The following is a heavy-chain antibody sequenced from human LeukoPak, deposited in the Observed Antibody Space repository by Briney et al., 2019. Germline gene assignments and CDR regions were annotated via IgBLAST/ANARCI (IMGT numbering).Heavy chain of an antibody. D-gene: IGHD2-15*01. CDR3: ARLRGGSRYYYGMDV. J-gene: IGHJ6*02. CDR1: GGSISSYY. V-gene: IGHV4-59*01. CDR2: IYYSGST. Sequence: SDTLSLTCTVSGGSISSYYWSWIRQPPGKGLEWIGYIYYSGSTNYNPSLKSRVTISVDTSKNQFSLKLSSVTAADTAVYYCARLRGGSRYYYGMDVWGQGTTVTVSS.